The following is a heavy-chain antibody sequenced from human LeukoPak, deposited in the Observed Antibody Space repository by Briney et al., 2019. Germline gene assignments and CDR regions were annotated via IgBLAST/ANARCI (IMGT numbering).Heavy chain of an antibody. J-gene: IGHJ6*02. V-gene: IGHV1-18*01. D-gene: IGHD3-3*01. CDR3: ARANSRFLEWLFTQDYGMDV. CDR1: GYTFTSYG. Sequence: ASVKVSCKASGYTFTSYGISWVRQAPGQGLEWMGWISAYNGNTNYAQELQGRVTMTTDTSTSTAYMELRSLRSDDTAVYYCARANSRFLEWLFTQDYGMDVWGQGTTVTVSS. CDR2: ISAYNGNT.